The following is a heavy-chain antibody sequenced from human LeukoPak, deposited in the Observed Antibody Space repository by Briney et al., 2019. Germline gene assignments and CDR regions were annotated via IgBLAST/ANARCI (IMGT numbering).Heavy chain of an antibody. CDR2: ISAYNGNT. V-gene: IGHV1-18*01. D-gene: IGHD3-22*01. Sequence: GASVKVSCKASGYTFTSYGISWVRQAPGQGLEWMGWISAYNGNTNYAQKLQGRVTMTTDTSTSTAYMELRSLRSDDTAVYYCAGSKLGSSGYYYTVYWGQGTLVTVSS. J-gene: IGHJ4*02. CDR3: AGSKLGSSGYYYTVY. CDR1: GYTFTSYG.